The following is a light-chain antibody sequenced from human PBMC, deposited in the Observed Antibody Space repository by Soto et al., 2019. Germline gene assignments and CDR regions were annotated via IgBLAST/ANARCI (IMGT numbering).Light chain of an antibody. V-gene: IGKV1-9*01. CDR1: QAICNY. CDR3: QQLNSHPRT. Sequence: DIPLTQSPVFLSASVGDRVTISCRASQAICNYLAWYQQKPGKAPNLLIFGASTLQTGVPSRFSGSGSGTEFTLTISSLQPEDFATYYCQQLNSHPRTFGGGTKVEIK. CDR2: GAS. J-gene: IGKJ4*01.